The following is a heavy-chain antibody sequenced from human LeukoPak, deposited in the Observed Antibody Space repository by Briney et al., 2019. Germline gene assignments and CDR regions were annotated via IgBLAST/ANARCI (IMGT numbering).Heavy chain of an antibody. CDR3: ARDMEQWLVQDWYLDL. D-gene: IGHD6-19*01. CDR1: GFTFSSYG. V-gene: IGHV3-33*01. J-gene: IGHJ2*01. CDR2: IGYDGRNK. Sequence: GGSLRLSCAASGFTFSSYGMHWVRQAPGKGLEWVAVIGYDGRNKYYADSVKGRFIISRDNSKNTLYLQMNILRAEDTAVYYCARDMEQWLVQDWYLDLWGRGTLVTVSS.